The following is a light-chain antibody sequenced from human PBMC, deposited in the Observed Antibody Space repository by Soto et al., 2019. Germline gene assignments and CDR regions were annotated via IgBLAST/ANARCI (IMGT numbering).Light chain of an antibody. V-gene: IGLV1-44*01. Sequence: QSVLTQPPSASGTPGQRVTISCSGSSSNIGSNTVNWYQQLLGTAPKLLIYSNNQRPSGVPDRFSGSKSGTSASLAISALQSEDEAEYYCAAWDDSLNGYVFGTGTKLTVL. J-gene: IGLJ1*01. CDR1: SSNIGSNT. CDR2: SNN. CDR3: AAWDDSLNGYV.